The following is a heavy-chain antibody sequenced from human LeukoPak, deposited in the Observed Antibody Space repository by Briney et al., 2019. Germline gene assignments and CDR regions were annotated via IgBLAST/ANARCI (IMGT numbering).Heavy chain of an antibody. CDR3: AKVNWCSASCADA. D-gene: IGHD2-2*01. Sequence: GGSLRLSCAASGFTFSSDDMNWVRQAPGKGLEWVSGISGNGYSTYYAESVKGRFTISRDNSKNTLLLQMNSLRAEDTAVYYCAKVNWCSASCADAWGQGTRVTVSS. CDR2: ISGNGYST. J-gene: IGHJ4*02. CDR1: GFTFSSDD. V-gene: IGHV3-23*01.